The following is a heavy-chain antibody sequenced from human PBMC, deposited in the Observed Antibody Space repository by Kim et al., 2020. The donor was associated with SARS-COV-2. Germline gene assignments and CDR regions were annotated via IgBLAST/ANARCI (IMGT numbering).Heavy chain of an antibody. V-gene: IGHV3-23*01. J-gene: IGHJ4*02. CDR3: AKDRTYYGSGSYPRN. D-gene: IGHD3-10*01. Sequence: GSVKGRFTISRENAKNTRYLQMNSLGAEDTAVYYCAKDRTYYGSGSYPRNWGQGTLVTVSS.